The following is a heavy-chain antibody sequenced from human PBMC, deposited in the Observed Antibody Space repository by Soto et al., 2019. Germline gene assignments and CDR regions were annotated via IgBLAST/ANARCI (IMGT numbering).Heavy chain of an antibody. Sequence: ASVKVSCKASGYTFTSYDINWVRQATGQGLEWMGWMNPNSGNTGYAQKFQGRVTMTRNTSISTAYMELSSLRSEDTAVYYCARGILPFDWFAPWGQGTLVTSPQ. J-gene: IGHJ5*02. CDR2: MNPNSGNT. V-gene: IGHV1-8*01. CDR1: GYTFTSYD. CDR3: ARGILPFDWFAP. D-gene: IGHD2-15*01.